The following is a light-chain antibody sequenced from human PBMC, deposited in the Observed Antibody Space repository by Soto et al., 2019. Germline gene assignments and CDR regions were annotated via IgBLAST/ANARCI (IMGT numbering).Light chain of an antibody. Sequence: QSVLTQPASVSSSPRQSITISCTGTSSDVGGYNYVSWYQQHPGKAPKLMIYEVSNRPSGVSNRFSGSKSGNTASLTISGLQAEDEADYYCSSYTSSSTLVFGGGTKSPS. CDR1: SSDVGGYNY. CDR3: SSYTSSSTLV. V-gene: IGLV2-14*01. CDR2: EVS. J-gene: IGLJ3*02.